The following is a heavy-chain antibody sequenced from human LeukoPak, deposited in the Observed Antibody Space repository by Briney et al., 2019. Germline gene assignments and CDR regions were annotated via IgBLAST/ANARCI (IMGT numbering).Heavy chain of an antibody. V-gene: IGHV3-7*01. CDR2: IKQDGSAK. Sequence: GGSLSLSCVVSGFTSSGYWMAWVRQAPGKGLEWVSNIKQDGSAKTYVDSVKGRFTISRDNARNSLYLQMNSLRADDTAVYYCVRHYYDGSAYFFDCWGQGTLVTVSS. J-gene: IGHJ4*02. CDR3: VRHYYDGSAYFFDC. D-gene: IGHD3-22*01. CDR1: GFTSSGYW.